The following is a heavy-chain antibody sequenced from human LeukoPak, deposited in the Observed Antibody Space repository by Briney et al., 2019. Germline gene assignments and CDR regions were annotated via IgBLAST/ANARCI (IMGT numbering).Heavy chain of an antibody. CDR2: ISSNGGST. D-gene: IGHD2-15*01. CDR3: AASGRRGGPGPYGWFDP. V-gene: IGHV3-64*01. CDR1: GFTFSSYA. J-gene: IGHJ5*02. Sequence: GGSLRLSCAASGFTFSSYAMHWVRQAPGKGLEYVSAISSNGGSTYYANSVKGRFTISRDNSKNTLYLQMNSLRAEDTAVYYCAASGRRGGPGPYGWFDPWGQGTLVTVSS.